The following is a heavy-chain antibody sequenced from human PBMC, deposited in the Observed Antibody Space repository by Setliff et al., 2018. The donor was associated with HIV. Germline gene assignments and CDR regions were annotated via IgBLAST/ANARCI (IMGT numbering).Heavy chain of an antibody. CDR3: ARGTGYIGYDYSFDY. D-gene: IGHD5-12*01. V-gene: IGHV4-31*03. CDR1: GGSISSGGFY. Sequence: LSLTCTVTGGSISSGGFYWTWIRQHPGKGLEWIGYIYTSGSTNYNPSLKSRVTISVDTSKSQFSLNLSSLTAADTAVYYCARGTGYIGYDYSFDYWGQGTLVTVSS. J-gene: IGHJ4*02. CDR2: IYTSGST.